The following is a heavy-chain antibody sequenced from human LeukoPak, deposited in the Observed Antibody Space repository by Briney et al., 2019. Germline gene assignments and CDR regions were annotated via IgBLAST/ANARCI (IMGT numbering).Heavy chain of an antibody. Sequence: GGSLRLSCAASGFSFSDEYMSWMRQAPGQGLEWISYISASGSYTNYADSVKGRFTISRDSAKNSLYLQMNSLRAEDTAVYYCGRSRGAGPGAHFDVWGQGTLVTVSS. J-gene: IGHJ4*02. CDR1: GFSFSDEY. CDR2: ISASGSYT. CDR3: GRSRGAGPGAHFDV. V-gene: IGHV3-11*03. D-gene: IGHD6-19*01.